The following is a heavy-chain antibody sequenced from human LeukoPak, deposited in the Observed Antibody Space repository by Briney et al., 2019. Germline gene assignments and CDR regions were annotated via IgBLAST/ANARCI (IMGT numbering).Heavy chain of an antibody. V-gene: IGHV3-53*01. Sequence: GGSLRLSCAVSGFTVSSNYMSWVRQAPGKGLEWVSLIYSGGSTYYADSVKGRFTISRDNSKSTLYLQMNSLRAEDTAVYYCARPRGYSYGPLGGWFDPWGQGTLVTVSS. J-gene: IGHJ5*02. D-gene: IGHD5-18*01. CDR3: ARPRGYSYGPLGGWFDP. CDR1: GFTVSSNY. CDR2: IYSGGST.